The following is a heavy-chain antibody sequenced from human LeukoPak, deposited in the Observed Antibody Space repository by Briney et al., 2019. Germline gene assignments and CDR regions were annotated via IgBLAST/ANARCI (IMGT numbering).Heavy chain of an antibody. Sequence: GECLKISCEACGYSFTNYWIGWVRQMPGKGLEWMGIIYPDDSESKYSPSFQGQVTISADKSISTAYLQWSSLKASDTAMYYCAGSRDSSGYYYLIWGQGTLVTVSS. J-gene: IGHJ4*02. D-gene: IGHD3-22*01. CDR3: AGSRDSSGYYYLI. CDR1: GYSFTNYW. V-gene: IGHV5-51*01. CDR2: IYPDDSES.